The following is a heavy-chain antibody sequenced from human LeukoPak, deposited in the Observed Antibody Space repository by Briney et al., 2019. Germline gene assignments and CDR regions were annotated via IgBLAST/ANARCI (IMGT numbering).Heavy chain of an antibody. CDR2: ISSSGSTK. CDR1: GFTFSDYY. D-gene: IGHD3-3*01. V-gene: IGHV3-11*01. Sequence: PGGSLRLSCAVSGFTFSDYYMSWIRQAPGNGLEWVSYISSSGSTKYYADSVKGRFTISRDNSNNTVYLQMNSLRVEDTAVYYCAKDPYDIWNYMEVWGKGTTVIVSS. J-gene: IGHJ6*03. CDR3: AKDPYDIWNYMEV.